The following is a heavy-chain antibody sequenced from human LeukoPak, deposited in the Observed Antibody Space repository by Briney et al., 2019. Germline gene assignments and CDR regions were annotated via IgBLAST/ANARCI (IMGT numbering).Heavy chain of an antibody. Sequence: GGSLRLSCAASGFTFSSYAMSWVRQAPGKGLEWGSAISGRGGSTYYADSVKGRFTISRDNSKNTLYLQMNSLKAEDTAVYYCAKTPRGYDFWSGIFDYWGQGTLVTVSS. CDR2: ISGRGGST. D-gene: IGHD3-3*01. CDR1: GFTFSSYA. CDR3: AKTPRGYDFWSGIFDY. V-gene: IGHV3-23*01. J-gene: IGHJ4*02.